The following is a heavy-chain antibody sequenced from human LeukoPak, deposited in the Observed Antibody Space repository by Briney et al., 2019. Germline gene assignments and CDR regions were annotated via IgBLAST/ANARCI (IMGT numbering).Heavy chain of an antibody. CDR1: GHSISSGYY. Sequence: SETLSLTCAVSGHSISSGYYWGWIRQPPGKGLEWIGSIYHSGSTYYNPSLKSRVTISVDTSKNQFSLKLSSVTAADTAVYYCARVKGNSSSWYLRYWGQGTLVTVSS. V-gene: IGHV4-38-2*01. D-gene: IGHD6-13*01. CDR2: IYHSGST. J-gene: IGHJ4*02. CDR3: ARVKGNSSSWYLRY.